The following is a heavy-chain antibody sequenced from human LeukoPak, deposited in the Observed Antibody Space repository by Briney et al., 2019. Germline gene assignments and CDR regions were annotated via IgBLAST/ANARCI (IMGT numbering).Heavy chain of an antibody. CDR2: INHSGST. J-gene: IGHJ5*02. CDR3: ARGKGGTRRHNWFDP. D-gene: IGHD3-16*01. Sequence: SETLSLTCAVYGGSFSGYYWSWIRQPPGKGLEWIGEINHSGSTNYNPSLKSRVTISVDTSKNQFSLKLSSVTAADTAVYYCARGKGGTRRHNWFDPWGQGTLVTVSS. CDR1: GGSFSGYY. V-gene: IGHV4-34*01.